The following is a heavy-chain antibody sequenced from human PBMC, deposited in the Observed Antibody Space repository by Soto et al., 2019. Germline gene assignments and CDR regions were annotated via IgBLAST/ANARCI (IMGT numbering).Heavy chain of an antibody. CDR3: ARAVSTKTAPIDY. CDR1: GYTFTPYN. CDR2: ITPIVGST. J-gene: IGHJ4*02. Sequence: QVHLVQSGAGVRNPGASVKGSCKASGYTFTPYNRDWPRKARGQGPEWMGIITPIVGSTRYDQKFQDRVTMTRDTSTTTVYMELSSLRSEDTAVYYCARAVSTKTAPIDYRGQGTLVTVYS. V-gene: IGHV1-46*01. D-gene: IGHD4-17*01.